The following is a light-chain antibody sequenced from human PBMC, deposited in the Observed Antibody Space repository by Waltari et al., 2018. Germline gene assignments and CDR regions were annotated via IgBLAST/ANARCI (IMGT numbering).Light chain of an antibody. CDR3: QTWGTGILSWV. V-gene: IGLV4-69*01. Sequence: QLVLTQPPSASASLGASVKLTCTLSSGPSSYVIAWPQHQPGKGPRYLMKVNSDGSHFKGDGIPDRFSGSSSGAERYLTISSLQSEDEADYYCQTWGTGILSWVFGGGTKLTVL. CDR2: VNSDGSH. J-gene: IGLJ3*02. CDR1: SGPSSYV.